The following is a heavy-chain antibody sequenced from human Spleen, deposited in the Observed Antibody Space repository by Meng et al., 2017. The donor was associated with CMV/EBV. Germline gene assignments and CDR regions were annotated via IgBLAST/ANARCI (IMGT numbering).Heavy chain of an antibody. J-gene: IGHJ4*02. CDR3: ARRGTDDSSGLYLN. CDR2: IYYSGST. CDR1: GGSISSSSYY. V-gene: IGHV4-39*07. Sequence: SETLSLTCTVSGGSISSSSYYWGWIRQPPGKGLEWIGSIYYSGSTYYNPSLKSRVTISVDKSKNQFSLRLSSVTAADTAVYYCARRGTDDSSGLYLNWGQGTLVTVSS. D-gene: IGHD3-22*01.